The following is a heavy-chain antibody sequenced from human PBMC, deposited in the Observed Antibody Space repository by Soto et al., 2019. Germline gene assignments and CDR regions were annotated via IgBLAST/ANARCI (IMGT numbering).Heavy chain of an antibody. D-gene: IGHD3-22*01. V-gene: IGHV1-18*04. J-gene: IGHJ4*02. Sequence: QVQLVQSGAEVKKPGASVKVSCEASGYTFTRYGINWVRQAPGQGLEWMGWISPDSGITKYAQRVQGRVAMTSDTSTGTAYMELRSLRTDDTAVYYCARGSEEDYPDSSGYYSNFDYWGQGTLVTVSS. CDR3: ARGSEEDYPDSSGYYSNFDY. CDR2: ISPDSGIT. CDR1: GYTFTRYG.